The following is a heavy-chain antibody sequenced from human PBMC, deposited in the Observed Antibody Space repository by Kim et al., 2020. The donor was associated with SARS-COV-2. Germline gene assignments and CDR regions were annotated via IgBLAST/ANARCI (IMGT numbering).Heavy chain of an antibody. CDR3: ARDSMYYDILTGYYPTYYFDY. V-gene: IGHV1-3*01. Sequence: ASVKVSCKASGYTFTSYAMHWVRQAPGQRLEWMGWINAGNGNTKYSQKFQGRVTITRDTSASTAYMELSSLRSEDTAVYYCARDSMYYDILTGYYPTYYFDYWGQRTLVTVSS. J-gene: IGHJ4*02. CDR1: GYTFTSYA. D-gene: IGHD3-9*01. CDR2: INAGNGNT.